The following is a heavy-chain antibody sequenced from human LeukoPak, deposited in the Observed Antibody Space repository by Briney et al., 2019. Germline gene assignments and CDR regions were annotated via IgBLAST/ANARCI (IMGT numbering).Heavy chain of an antibody. J-gene: IGHJ5*02. D-gene: IGHD2/OR15-2a*01. CDR2: IDFRGGT. CDR3: ARDSVYTTNWFDP. Sequence: SETLSLTCSVSGDSISNSYWTWIRQPPGKRLEWIGYIDFRGGTNYNPSLGRRLSMSVAASKNQFSLRLRSVTAADTAVYYCARDSVYTTNWFDPWGQGILVTVSS. CDR1: GDSISNSY. V-gene: IGHV4-59*01.